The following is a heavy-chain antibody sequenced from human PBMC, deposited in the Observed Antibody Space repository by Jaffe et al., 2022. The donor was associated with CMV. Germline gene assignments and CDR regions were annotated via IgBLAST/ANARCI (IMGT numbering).Heavy chain of an antibody. D-gene: IGHD2-2*01. CDR2: IYYSGST. Sequence: QLQLQESGPGLVKPSETLSLTCTVSGGSISSSSYYWGWIRQPPGKGLEWIGSIYYSGSTYYNPSLKSRVTISVDTSKNQFSLKLSSVTAADTAVYYCASEVVPALGKVFYYYYGMDVWGQGTTVTVSS. J-gene: IGHJ6*02. CDR1: GGSISSSSYY. V-gene: IGHV4-39*01. CDR3: ASEVVPALGKVFYYYYGMDV.